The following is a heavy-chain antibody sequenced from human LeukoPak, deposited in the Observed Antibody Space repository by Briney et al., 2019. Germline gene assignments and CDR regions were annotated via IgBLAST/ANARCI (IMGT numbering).Heavy chain of an antibody. Sequence: GGSLRLSCAASGFTFSNVWMSWARQVPGKGLEWVGRIISISGGGTSDYPAPVKGRFTISRDDSKNTVYLQTNSLKTEDTAVYYCTTHRGEWVLDSWGQGTLVTVSS. CDR2: IISISGGGTS. CDR1: GFTFSNVW. J-gene: IGHJ4*02. V-gene: IGHV3-15*01. D-gene: IGHD3-16*01. CDR3: TTHRGEWVLDS.